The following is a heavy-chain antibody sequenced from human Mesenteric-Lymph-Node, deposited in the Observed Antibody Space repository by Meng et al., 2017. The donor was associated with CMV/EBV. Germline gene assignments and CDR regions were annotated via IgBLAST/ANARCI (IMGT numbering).Heavy chain of an antibody. CDR3: ARGGLPGSKDY. D-gene: IGHD5-24*01. V-gene: IGHV4-34*01. CDR1: CGSVSGYY. Sequence: RTGSVSCGSVSGYYWTWIRQPPGKGLEGIGEIYYSGSAKYNPSLESRVTISVGPSKNQSSLTLTSVTSADTAVYFCARGGLPGSKDYWGQGTLVTVSS. J-gene: IGHJ4*02. CDR2: IYYSGSA.